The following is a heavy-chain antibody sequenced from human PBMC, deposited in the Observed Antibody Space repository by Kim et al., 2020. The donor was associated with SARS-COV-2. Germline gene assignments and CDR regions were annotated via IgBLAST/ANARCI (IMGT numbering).Heavy chain of an antibody. CDR1: GFTFDTYA. Sequence: GGSLRRSCVASGFTFDTYAMSWVRQAPGKGLEWVSVISGGALNKFYSDSVRGRFTISRDNSKNTLYLQMNSLGAEDTALYYCAKMVIMDGYNYFYYYAMDVWRQGTTVTVSS. J-gene: IGHJ6*01. V-gene: IGHV3-23*01. D-gene: IGHD2-21*01. CDR3: AKMVIMDGYNYFYYYAMDV. CDR2: ISGGALNK.